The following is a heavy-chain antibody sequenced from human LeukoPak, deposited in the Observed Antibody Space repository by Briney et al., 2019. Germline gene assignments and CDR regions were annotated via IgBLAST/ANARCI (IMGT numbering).Heavy chain of an antibody. CDR3: AKDKSSGWYYFDY. CDR1: GFGFSNFW. J-gene: IGHJ4*02. V-gene: IGHV3-9*01. D-gene: IGHD6-19*01. CDR2: ISWNSGSI. Sequence: GGSLRLSCAASGFGFSNFWMSWVRQAPGKGLEWVSGISWNSGSIGYADSVKGRFTISRDNAKNSLYLQMNSLRAEDTALYYCAKDKSSGWYYFDYWGQGTLVTVSS.